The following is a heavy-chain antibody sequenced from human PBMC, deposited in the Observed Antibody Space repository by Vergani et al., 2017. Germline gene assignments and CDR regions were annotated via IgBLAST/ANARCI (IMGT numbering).Heavy chain of an antibody. J-gene: IGHJ5*02. Sequence: QVQLQESGPGLVKPSETLSLTCTVSGGSISSHYWSWIRQPPGKGLEWIGYIYYSGSTNYNPSLKSRVTISVDTSKNQFSLKLSSVTAADTAVDYCARCIAAAGTGRWFDPWGQGTLVTVSS. V-gene: IGHV4-59*11. CDR1: GGSISSHY. CDR3: ARCIAAAGTGRWFDP. CDR2: IYYSGST. D-gene: IGHD6-13*01.